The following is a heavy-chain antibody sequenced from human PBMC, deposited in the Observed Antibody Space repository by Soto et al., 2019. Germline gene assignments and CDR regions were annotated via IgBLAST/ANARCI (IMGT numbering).Heavy chain of an antibody. V-gene: IGHV3-7*01. J-gene: IGHJ4*02. CDR1: GFTFSNYW. Sequence: PGGSLRLSCAASGFTFSNYWMSWVRQAPGKGLECVSNIKQAGSEKYYVDSVKGRFTISRDNTKNSLYLQMNSLRAEDTAVYYCARDHSRGSYYIHWGQGTLVTVSS. CDR2: IKQAGSEK. D-gene: IGHD1-26*01. CDR3: ARDHSRGSYYIH.